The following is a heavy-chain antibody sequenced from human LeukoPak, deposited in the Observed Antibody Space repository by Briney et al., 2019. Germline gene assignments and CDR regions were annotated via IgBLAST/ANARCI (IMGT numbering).Heavy chain of an antibody. J-gene: IGHJ4*01. CDR1: GFTFDDYA. Sequence: GGSLRLSCAASGFTFDDYAMHWVRQAPGKGLEWVSGISWNSGSIGYADSVKGRFTISRDSSKNTVYLQMNSLRAEDTAVYYCATRSXALDYXXXXTXXXXSS. V-gene: IGHV3-9*01. CDR2: ISWNSGSI. CDR3: ATRSXALDY.